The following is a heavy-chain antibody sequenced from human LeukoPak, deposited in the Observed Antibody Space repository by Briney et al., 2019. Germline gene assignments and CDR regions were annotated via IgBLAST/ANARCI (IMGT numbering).Heavy chain of an antibody. D-gene: IGHD5-12*01. CDR3: ARVSGGSENYGMDV. V-gene: IGHV4-30-2*01. J-gene: IGHJ6*02. Sequence: SETLSLTCAVSGGSTSSGGYSWSWIRQPPGKGLEWIGYIYHSGSTYYNPSLKSRVTISVDRSKNQFSLKLSSVTAADTAVYYCARVSGGSENYGMDVWGQGTTVTVSS. CDR1: GGSTSSGGYS. CDR2: IYHSGST.